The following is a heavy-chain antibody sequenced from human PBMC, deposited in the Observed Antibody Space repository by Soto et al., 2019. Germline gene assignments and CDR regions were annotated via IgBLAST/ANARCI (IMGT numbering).Heavy chain of an antibody. CDR1: GFTFSSYA. CDR3: ARADRWLQAVDYLDY. CDR2: ISYDGSNK. J-gene: IGHJ4*02. D-gene: IGHD5-12*01. Sequence: QVQLVESGGGVVQPGRSLRLSCAASGFTFSSYAMHWVRQAPGKGLEWVAVISYDGSNKYYADSVKGRFTISRDNSKNTLDLQMNRLRAEDTAVYYCARADRWLQAVDYLDYWGQGTLVTVSS. V-gene: IGHV3-30-3*01.